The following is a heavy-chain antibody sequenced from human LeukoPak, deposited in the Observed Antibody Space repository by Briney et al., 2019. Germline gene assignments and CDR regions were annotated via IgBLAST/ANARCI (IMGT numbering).Heavy chain of an antibody. CDR3: ARAEAAGDNRGGYYYFYMDV. CDR2: ITASGATT. V-gene: IGHV3-23*01. Sequence: GGSLRLSCATSGFTFSAHYMNWVRQAPGKGLEWVSGITASGATTYYADSVKGRFTISRDSSQSTLYLQMNSLRAEDTAVYYCARAEAAGDNRGGYYYFYMDVWGKGTTVTVSS. J-gene: IGHJ6*03. D-gene: IGHD6-25*01. CDR1: GFTFSAHY.